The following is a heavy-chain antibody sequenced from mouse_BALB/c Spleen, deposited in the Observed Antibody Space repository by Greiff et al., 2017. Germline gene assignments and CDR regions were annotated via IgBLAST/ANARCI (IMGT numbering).Heavy chain of an antibody. Sequence: QVQLKESGAELVKPGASVKLSCKASGYTFTSYYMYWVKQRPGQGLEWIGEINPSNGGTNFNEKFKSKATLTVDKSSSTAYMQLSSLTSEDSAVYYCTRRDSWFAYWGQGTLVTVSA. CDR3: TRRDSWFAY. CDR1: GYTFTSYY. V-gene: IGHV1S81*02. J-gene: IGHJ3*01. CDR2: INPSNGGT.